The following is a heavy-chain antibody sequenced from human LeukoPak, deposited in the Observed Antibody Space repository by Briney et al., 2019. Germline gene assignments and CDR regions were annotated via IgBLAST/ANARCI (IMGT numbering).Heavy chain of an antibody. V-gene: IGHV3-74*01. Sequence: GGSLTLSCAASGFTFSSYWMHWVRQVPGEGLVWVSRINGDGSSRIYADSVKGRFTISRDNAKNTLYLEIYSLSAEDTAVYYCARDRSYLPDYWGQAALLTVSS. D-gene: IGHD2-21*01. CDR3: ARDRSYLPDY. J-gene: IGHJ4*02. CDR2: INGDGSSR. CDR1: GFTFSSYW.